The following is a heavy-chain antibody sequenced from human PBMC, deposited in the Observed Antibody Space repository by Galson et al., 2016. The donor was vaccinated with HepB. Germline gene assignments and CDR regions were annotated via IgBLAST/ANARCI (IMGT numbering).Heavy chain of an antibody. CDR3: ATSNTVGV. D-gene: IGHD2-15*01. CDR1: GFAVSSNY. V-gene: IGHV3-53*04. Sequence: GSLSLPCAAPGFAVSSNYMSWVRQAPGQGLEWAQVIYSRGSTYCADSVQGRFTISRHNSNNTLYLQMNTLRAEDTAVYYCATSNTVGVWGQGTTVTVSS. J-gene: IGHJ6*02. CDR2: IYSRGST.